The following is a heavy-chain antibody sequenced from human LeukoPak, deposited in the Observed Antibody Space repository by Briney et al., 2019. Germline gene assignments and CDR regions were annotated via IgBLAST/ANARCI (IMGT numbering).Heavy chain of an antibody. Sequence: SETLSLTCAVYGGSFSGYYWSWIRQPPGKGLEWIGEINHSGSTNYNPSLKSRVTISVDTSKNQFSLKLSSVTAADTAVYYCARFDYVWGSYQDWGQGTLVTVSS. J-gene: IGHJ4*02. CDR2: INHSGST. CDR3: ARFDYVWGSYQD. CDR1: GGSFSGYY. V-gene: IGHV4-34*01. D-gene: IGHD3-16*02.